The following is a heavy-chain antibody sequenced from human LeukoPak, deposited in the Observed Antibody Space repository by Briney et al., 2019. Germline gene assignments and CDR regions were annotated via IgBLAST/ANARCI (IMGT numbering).Heavy chain of an antibody. J-gene: IGHJ4*02. CDR1: GYTFTSYG. CDR3: ARDRYCSGGSCYSGRAY. V-gene: IGHV1-18*01. CDR2: ISAYNGNS. D-gene: IGHD2-15*01. Sequence: ASVKVSCKASGYTFTSYGISWARQAPGQGLEWMGWISAYNGNSNYAQKLQGRVTMTTDTSTSTAYMELRSLRSDDTAVYYCARDRYCSGGSCYSGRAYWGQGTLVTVSS.